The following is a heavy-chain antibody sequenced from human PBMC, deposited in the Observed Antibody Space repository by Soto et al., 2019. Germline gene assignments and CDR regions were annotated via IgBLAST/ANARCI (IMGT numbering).Heavy chain of an antibody. CDR2: IYYSGST. J-gene: IGHJ4*02. D-gene: IGHD2-2*01. CDR1: GGYISSHY. V-gene: IGHV4-59*08. Sequence: SVTMPLTCAVYGGYISSHYWSWIRKTTGKGLEWIGYIYYSGSTNYNPSLKSRVTISVDTSKNQFSLKLSSVTAADTAVYYCARHADCSSTSCYSLSPWYYFDYWGQGTLVTVSS. CDR3: ARHADCSSTSCYSLSPWYYFDY.